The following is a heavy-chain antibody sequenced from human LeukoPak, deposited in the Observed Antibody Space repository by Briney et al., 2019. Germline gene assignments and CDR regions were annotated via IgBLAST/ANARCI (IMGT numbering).Heavy chain of an antibody. V-gene: IGHV1-18*01. Sequence: ASVKVSCKASGYTFTSYGISWVRQAPGQGLEWMGWVSAYNGNTNYAQKLQGRVTMTTDTSTSTAYKELRSLRSDDTAVYYCAKDRGSYLDYWGQGTLVTVSS. CDR2: VSAYNGNT. CDR1: GYTFTSYG. D-gene: IGHD1-26*01. J-gene: IGHJ4*02. CDR3: AKDRGSYLDY.